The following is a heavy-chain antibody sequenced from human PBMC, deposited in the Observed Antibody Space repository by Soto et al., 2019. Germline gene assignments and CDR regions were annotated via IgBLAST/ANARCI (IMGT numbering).Heavy chain of an antibody. D-gene: IGHD6-19*01. CDR3: AREGYSSGWSKGHWFDP. V-gene: IGHV4-31*03. CDR2: IYYSGST. Sequence: SETLSLTCTVSGGSISSGGYYWSWIRQHPGKGLEWIGYIYYSGSTYYNPSLKSRVTISVDTSKNQFSLKLSSVTAADTAVYYCAREGYSSGWSKGHWFDPWGQGTLVTVSS. J-gene: IGHJ5*02. CDR1: GGSISSGGYY.